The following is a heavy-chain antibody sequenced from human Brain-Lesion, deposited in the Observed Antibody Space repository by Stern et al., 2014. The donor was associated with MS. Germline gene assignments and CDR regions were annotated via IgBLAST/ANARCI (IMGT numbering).Heavy chain of an antibody. CDR2: ISYDGSDT. Sequence: VQLVESGGGVVQPGRSLRLTCTVSGFTFSSYGMHWGRQAPGKGLEGVSVISYDGSDTYYAESVKGRFTISRDNSKNTLYLEMRSLRPEDTAVYYCVKRGITEVRGVRLGDYWGPGTLFIVSS. CDR1: GFTFSSYG. V-gene: IGHV3-30*18. CDR3: VKRGITEVRGVRLGDY. D-gene: IGHD3-10*01. J-gene: IGHJ4*02.